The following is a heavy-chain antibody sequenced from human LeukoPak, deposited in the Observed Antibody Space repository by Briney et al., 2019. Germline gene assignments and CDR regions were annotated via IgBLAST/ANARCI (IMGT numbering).Heavy chain of an antibody. CDR3: SREAFSYDTSGYLLD. CDR1: GFTFIDYD. Sequence: GSLRLSFAASGFTFIDYDMSWIRQAPGKGLEGVSYISSRGTTIYYSDSVKGRFTISRDNAKNPRYLQRNSMRAEDTVVYYCSREAFSYDTSGYLLDWGQGPVVTVSS. J-gene: IGHJ1*01. V-gene: IGHV3-11*04. CDR2: ISSRGTTI. D-gene: IGHD3-22*01.